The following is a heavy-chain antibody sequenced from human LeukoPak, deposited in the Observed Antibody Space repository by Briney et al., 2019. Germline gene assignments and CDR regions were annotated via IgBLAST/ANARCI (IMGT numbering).Heavy chain of an antibody. V-gene: IGHV4-59*08. CDR3: ARQGNRAIATRHGLDV. CDR1: GGSISGYY. CDR2: IYYSGTT. Sequence: WETLSLTCAVSGGSISGYYWSWIRQPPGKGLEGIGYIYYSGTTKYNPSLKSRVTISVDTSKNQFSLKLTSVTAADSAVYYWARQGNRAIATRHGLDVWGQGTTVTVSS. J-gene: IGHJ6*02. D-gene: IGHD6-6*01.